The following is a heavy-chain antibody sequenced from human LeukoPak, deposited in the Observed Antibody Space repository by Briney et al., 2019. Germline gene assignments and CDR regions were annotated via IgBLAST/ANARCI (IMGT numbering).Heavy chain of an antibody. J-gene: IGHJ5*02. CDR3: ARDRAARRGWFDP. CDR1: GGTFSSYA. Sequence: SVKVSCKASGGTFSSYAISWVRQAPGQGLEWMGRIIPILGIANYAQKFQGRVTITADKSTSTAYMEVSSLSSEDTAVYYCARDRAARRGWFDPWGQGTLVTVSS. V-gene: IGHV1-69*04. CDR2: IIPILGIA. D-gene: IGHD6-6*01.